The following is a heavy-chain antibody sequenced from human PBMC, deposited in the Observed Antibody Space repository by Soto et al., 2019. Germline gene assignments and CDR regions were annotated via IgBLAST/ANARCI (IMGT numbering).Heavy chain of an antibody. CDR2: IKQDGSEK. CDR1: GFTFSSYW. D-gene: IGHD2-8*01. V-gene: IGHV3-7*03. Sequence: GGSLRLSCAASGFTFSSYWMSWFRQAPGKGLEWVANIKQDGSEKYYVDSVKGRFTISRDNAKNSLYLQMNSLRAEDTAVYYCARLGYCTNGVCYPPPGYYYYYGMDVWGQGTTVTVSS. J-gene: IGHJ6*02. CDR3: ARLGYCTNGVCYPPPGYYYYYGMDV.